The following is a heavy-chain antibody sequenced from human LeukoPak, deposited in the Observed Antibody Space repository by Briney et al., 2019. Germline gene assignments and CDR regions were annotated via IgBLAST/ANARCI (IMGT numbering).Heavy chain of an antibody. CDR1: GFAFSSYA. CDR2: ISTDGSNK. Sequence: GGSLRLSCAASGFAFSSYAVHWVRQAPGKGLEWVAAISTDGSNKYYADSVKGRFTFSRDNSKNTLYLQMNSLRADDTATYYCARVQSGSDAFDIWGQGTMVTVSS. V-gene: IGHV3-30-3*01. CDR3: ARVQSGSDAFDI. J-gene: IGHJ3*02. D-gene: IGHD2-15*01.